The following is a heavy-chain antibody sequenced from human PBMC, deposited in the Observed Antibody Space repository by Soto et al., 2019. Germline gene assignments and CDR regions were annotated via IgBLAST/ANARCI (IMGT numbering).Heavy chain of an antibody. V-gene: IGHV1-69*13. CDR2: IIPILNSP. D-gene: IGHD2-2*01. J-gene: IGHJ5*02. CDR3: AREAPYCTSATCRFDP. Sequence: SVKVSCKASGGTFGSYAITWVRRAPGQGLEWLGGIIPILNSPAYAQKFKARVVITADEITNTAYMELNSLRFDDTAVYYCAREAPYCTSATCRFDPWGQGTLVTVSS. CDR1: GGTFGSYA.